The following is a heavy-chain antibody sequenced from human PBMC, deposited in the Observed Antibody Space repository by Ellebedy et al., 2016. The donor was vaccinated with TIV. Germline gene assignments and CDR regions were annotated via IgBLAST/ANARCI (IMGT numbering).Heavy chain of an antibody. D-gene: IGHD6-13*01. J-gene: IGHJ3*02. CDR2: IIPIFGTA. CDR1: GGTFSSYA. Sequence: SVKVSCXASGGTFSSYAISWVRQAPGQGLEWMGGIIPIFGTANYAQKFQGRVTITADESTSTAYMELSSLRSEDTAVYYCARDRVIAAAGTMSGEDAFDIWGQGTMVTVSS. CDR3: ARDRVIAAAGTMSGEDAFDI. V-gene: IGHV1-69*13.